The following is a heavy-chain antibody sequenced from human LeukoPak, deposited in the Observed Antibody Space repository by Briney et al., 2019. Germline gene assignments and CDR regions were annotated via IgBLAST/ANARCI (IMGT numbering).Heavy chain of an antibody. CDR3: ARWYNTEWHLDY. V-gene: IGHV3-7*05. Sequence: HPGGSLRLSCAASGFTFSSYAMTWVRQAPGKGLEWLANIKQDGSEKYYADSAKGRFTISRDNAKNSVYLQMNSLRGEDTAIYHCARWYNTEWHLDYWGQGTLATVSS. J-gene: IGHJ4*02. D-gene: IGHD1-14*01. CDR1: GFTFSSYA. CDR2: IKQDGSEK.